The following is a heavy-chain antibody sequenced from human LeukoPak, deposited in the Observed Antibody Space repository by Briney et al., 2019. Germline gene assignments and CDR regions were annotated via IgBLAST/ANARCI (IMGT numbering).Heavy chain of an antibody. V-gene: IGHV4-59*01. CDR1: GGSISSYY. Sequence: SETLSLTCTVSGGSISSYYWSWIRQPPGRGLEWIGYIYYSGSTNYNHSLKSRVTISVDTSKNQFSLGLTSVTAADTAVYFCARDGYSYGLGWFDPWGQGTLVTVSS. CDR3: ARDGYSYGLGWFDP. D-gene: IGHD5-18*01. J-gene: IGHJ5*02. CDR2: IYYSGST.